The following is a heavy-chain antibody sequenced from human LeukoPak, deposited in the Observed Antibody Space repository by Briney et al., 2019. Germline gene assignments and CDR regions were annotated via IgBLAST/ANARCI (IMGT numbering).Heavy chain of an antibody. J-gene: IGHJ4*02. CDR1: GGSISSYY. CDR2: IYYSGST. Sequence: SETLSLTCTVSGGSISSYYWSWIRQPPGKGLEWIGYIYYSGSTYYNPSLKSRVTISVDTSKNQFSLKLSSVTAADTAVYYCARGSPYYYDSSGYYVLDYWGQGTLVTVSS. D-gene: IGHD3-22*01. V-gene: IGHV4-59*12. CDR3: ARGSPYYYDSSGYYVLDY.